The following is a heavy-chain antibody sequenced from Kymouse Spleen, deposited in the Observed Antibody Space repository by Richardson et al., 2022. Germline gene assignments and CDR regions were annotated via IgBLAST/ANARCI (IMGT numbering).Heavy chain of an antibody. J-gene: IGHJ4*02. CDR3: AREAHYGSGSYDFDY. Sequence: QVQLVESGGGVVQPGRSLRLSCAASGFTFSSYGMHWVRQAPGKGLEWVAVIWYDGSNKYYADSVKGRFTISRDNSKNTLYLQMNSLRAEDTAVYYCAREAHYGSGSYDFDYWGQGTLVTVSS. D-gene: IGHD3-10*01. CDR2: IWYDGSNK. V-gene: IGHV3-33*01. CDR1: GFTFSSYG.